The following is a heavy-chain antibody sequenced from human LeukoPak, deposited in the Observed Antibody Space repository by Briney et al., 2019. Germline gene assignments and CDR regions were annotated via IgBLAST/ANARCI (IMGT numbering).Heavy chain of an antibody. CDR3: ARIGHDLYQTFDS. Sequence: GGSLRLSCAASGFTFSSYAMSWVRQAPGKGLEWVANIHQNGSKVNYVDSVKGRFTISRDNAKNSVYLQMNSLRAEDTALYYGARIGHDLYQTFDSWGPGTLITVSS. J-gene: IGHJ5*01. V-gene: IGHV3-7*03. CDR1: GFTFSSYA. CDR2: IHQNGSKV. D-gene: IGHD2-2*01.